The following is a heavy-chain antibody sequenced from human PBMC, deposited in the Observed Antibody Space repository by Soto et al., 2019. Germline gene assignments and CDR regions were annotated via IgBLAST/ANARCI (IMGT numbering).Heavy chain of an antibody. Sequence: QVRLVQSGAEVKKPGASVKVTCKPSGYTFTDAYIHWVRQAPGQGLEWLGWINHKNGGTDYAQKFQGRVTMTRETSSSTAFMELSSLSSNDTAVYYCAREEGTELDFWGQGTLVTVSS. V-gene: IGHV1-2*02. CDR1: GYTFTDAY. D-gene: IGHD1-7*01. CDR3: AREEGTELDF. CDR2: INHKNGGT. J-gene: IGHJ4*02.